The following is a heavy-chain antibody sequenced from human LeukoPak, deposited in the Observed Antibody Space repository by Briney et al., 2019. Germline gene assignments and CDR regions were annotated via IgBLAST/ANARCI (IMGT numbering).Heavy chain of an antibody. J-gene: IGHJ4*02. Sequence: PSETLSLTCAVYGGSFSGYSWNWIRQPPVKGLEWIGEINHSGGANYNPSLKSRVTISVDTSKKQFSLKLSSVTAADTAVYYCARGVDYYGVWGQGTLVTVSS. D-gene: IGHD3-10*01. CDR1: GGSFSGYS. CDR2: INHSGGA. CDR3: ARGVDYYGV. V-gene: IGHV4-34*01.